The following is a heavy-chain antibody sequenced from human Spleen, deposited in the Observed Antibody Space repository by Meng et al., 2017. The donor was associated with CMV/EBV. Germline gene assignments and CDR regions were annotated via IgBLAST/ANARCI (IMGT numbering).Heavy chain of an antibody. Sequence: KVSCQPSGGPFTSYAINGVRQAPGQGLEWMGRIIPILNIINYAQKFQGRVAITVDKSTSTAYMDVSSLRLEDTAVYYCARGRDWFGPWGQGT. J-gene: IGHJ5*02. V-gene: IGHV1-69*04. CDR1: GGPFTSYA. CDR2: IIPILNII. CDR3: ARGRDWFGP.